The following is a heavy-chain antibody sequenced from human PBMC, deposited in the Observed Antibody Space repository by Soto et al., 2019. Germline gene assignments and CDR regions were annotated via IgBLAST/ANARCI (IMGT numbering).Heavy chain of an antibody. CDR1: GGSISSGGYY. CDR2: IYYSRST. V-gene: IGHV4-31*03. Sequence: QVQLQESGPGLVKPSQTLSLTCTVSGGSISSGGYYWSWIRQHPGKGQEWIGIIYYSRSTYYNPSLTSRVTISVDTSKNQFSLKLSSVTAAGTGVYYCAKEGRVLAYSSSSGIEKGLSGMDVWGQGTKVTVS. J-gene: IGHJ6*02. D-gene: IGHD6-6*01. CDR3: AKEGRVLAYSSSSGIEKGLSGMDV.